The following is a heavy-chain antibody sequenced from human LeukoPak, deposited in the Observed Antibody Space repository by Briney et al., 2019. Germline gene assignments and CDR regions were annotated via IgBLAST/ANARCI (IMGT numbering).Heavy chain of an antibody. V-gene: IGHV4-59*01. J-gene: IGHJ3*02. CDR3: ARVKCSLVGFTNAFDI. Sequence: SETLSLTCTVSGGSISSYCWSWIRQPPGKGLEWIGYIYYSGSTNYNPSLKSRVTISVDTSKNQFSLKLSSVTAADTAVYYCARVKCSLVGFTNAFDIWGQGTMVTVSS. D-gene: IGHD2-8*02. CDR1: GGSISSYC. CDR2: IYYSGST.